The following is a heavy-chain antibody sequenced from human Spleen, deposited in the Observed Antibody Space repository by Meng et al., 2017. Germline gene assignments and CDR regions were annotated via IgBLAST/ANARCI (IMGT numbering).Heavy chain of an antibody. J-gene: IGHJ3*02. CDR3: AISGYYFTDAFDI. V-gene: IGHV3-23*01. CDR1: GFMFDNYA. D-gene: IGHD3-22*01. Sequence: GESLKISCAASGFMFDNYAITWVRQAPGKGLEWVSAINGGGGATRYADSMKGRFTISRDNSKNTLYLQMNSLRAEDAAVYYCAISGYYFTDAFDIWGQGTLVTVSS. CDR2: INGGGGAT.